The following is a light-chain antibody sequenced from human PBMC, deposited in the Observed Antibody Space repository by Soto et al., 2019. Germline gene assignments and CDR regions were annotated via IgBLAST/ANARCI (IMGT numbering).Light chain of an antibody. J-gene: IGKJ1*01. Sequence: EIGLSQSPGTLSLSPGERATPSSRASQGVGGNFLAWYQQKPGQPPRLLIQDASRRATGIPDRFTGSGSGADFTLTISRLEPEDFAVYYCQQYGSSRWTFGQGTKVEIK. CDR2: DAS. CDR3: QQYGSSRWT. V-gene: IGKV3-20*01. CDR1: QGVGGNF.